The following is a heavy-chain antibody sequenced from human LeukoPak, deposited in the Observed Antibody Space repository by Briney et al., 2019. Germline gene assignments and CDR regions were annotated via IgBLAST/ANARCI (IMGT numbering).Heavy chain of an antibody. CDR2: ISAYNGNT. CDR3: ARAAAAGTSLIYY. V-gene: IGHV1-18*01. D-gene: IGHD6-13*01. J-gene: IGHJ4*02. Sequence: GASVKVSCKASGYTFTSYGISWVRQAPGQGLEWMGWISAYNGNTDYAQRFQGRVTMTPDTSTSTAYMELRSLRSDDTAVYYCARAAAAGTSLIYYWGQGSLVTVSS. CDR1: GYTFTSYG.